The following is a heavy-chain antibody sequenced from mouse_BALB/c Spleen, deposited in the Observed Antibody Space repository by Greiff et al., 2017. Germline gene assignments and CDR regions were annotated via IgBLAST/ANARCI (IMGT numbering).Heavy chain of an antibody. CDR3: TRLGFDY. CDR1: GYTFTSYY. V-gene: IGHV1S81*02. J-gene: IGHJ2*01. D-gene: IGHD4-1*01. CDR2: INPSNGGT. Sequence: ESGAELVKPGASVKLSCKASGYTFTSYYMYWVKQRPGQGLEWIGEINPSNGGTNFNEKFKSKATLTVDKSSSTAYMQLSSLTSEDSAVYYCTRLGFDYWGQGTTLTVSS.